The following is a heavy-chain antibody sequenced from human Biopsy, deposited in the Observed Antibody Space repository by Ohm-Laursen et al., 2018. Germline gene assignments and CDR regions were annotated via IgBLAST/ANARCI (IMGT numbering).Heavy chain of an antibody. Sequence: SHTLSLTWPVSGGSISSYYWSWIRQPPGKGLEWIGYIYYTGSTDYNPSLQSRVTISVDTSKNHFSLRLRSVTPADTAIYYCARDRGYYSDRTVPGYFDLWGRGTLFTVSS. CDR3: ARDRGYYSDRTVPGYFDL. V-gene: IGHV4-59*01. J-gene: IGHJ2*01. D-gene: IGHD3-22*01. CDR2: IYYTGST. CDR1: GGSISSYY.